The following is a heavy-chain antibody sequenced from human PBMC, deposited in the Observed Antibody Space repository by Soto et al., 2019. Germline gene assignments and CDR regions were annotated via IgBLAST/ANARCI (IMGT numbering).Heavy chain of an antibody. J-gene: IGHJ2*01. CDR1: GYTFTRHW. CDR3: ARVPIRADWYFDL. D-gene: IGHD4-17*01. V-gene: IGHV5-51*01. Sequence: EVQLVQSGAEVIRPGESLRISCRASGYTFTRHWIAWVRQMPGKGLQCMGIIYPGDSDTKYSPTFQGQVTISADTSINTAYLHWSGLKASDTAISYCARVPIRADWYFDLWGRGTPVTVSS. CDR2: IYPGDSDT.